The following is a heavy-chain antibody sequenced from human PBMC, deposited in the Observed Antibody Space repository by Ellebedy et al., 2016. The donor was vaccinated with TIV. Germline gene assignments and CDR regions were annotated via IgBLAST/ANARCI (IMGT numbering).Heavy chain of an antibody. CDR2: IHNDGNIT. J-gene: IGHJ4*02. Sequence: GESLKISCAASGFTFSSHWMHWVRPGPGKGLVWVSRIHNDGNITIYADSVKGRFAISRDNAKNTLYLQMNSLRAGDTAVYYCARDSILTMGRGIFADYWGQGTLVTVSS. CDR1: GFTFSSHW. D-gene: IGHD3-10*01. CDR3: ARDSILTMGRGIFADY. V-gene: IGHV3-74*01.